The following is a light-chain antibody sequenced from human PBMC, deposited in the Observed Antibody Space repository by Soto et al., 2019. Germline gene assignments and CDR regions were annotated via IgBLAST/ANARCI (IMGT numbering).Light chain of an antibody. J-gene: IGKJ2*01. V-gene: IGKV1-39*01. CDR3: QQSYRTPAT. Sequence: DIQMTQSPSSLSASIGERVTIACQASQTILAFLHWYQQKSGEAPKLLIAAATILQNGVPSRFSGNGSGTDFTLTINSLQPVDFATYYCQQSYRTPATFGQGTKLEI. CDR2: AAT. CDR1: QTILAF.